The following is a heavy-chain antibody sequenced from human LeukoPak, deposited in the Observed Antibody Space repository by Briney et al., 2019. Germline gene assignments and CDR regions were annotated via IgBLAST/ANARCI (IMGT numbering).Heavy chain of an antibody. CDR3: ARGHRYGFLSGDHYYYYMDV. V-gene: IGHV1-2*02. CDR1: GYTFTSYG. Sequence: GASVKVSCKASGYTFTSYGISWVRQAPGQGLDWMGWINPKSGGTNYAQKFQGRVTMTRDTSISTAYMELRRLRSDDTAVYYCARGHRYGFLSGDHYYYYMDVWGKGTSVTISS. D-gene: IGHD5-18*01. J-gene: IGHJ6*03. CDR2: INPKSGGT.